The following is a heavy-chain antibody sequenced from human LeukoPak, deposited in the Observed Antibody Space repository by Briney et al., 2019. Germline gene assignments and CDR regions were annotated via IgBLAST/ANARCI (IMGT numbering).Heavy chain of an antibody. D-gene: IGHD6-13*01. CDR2: ISSSSSTI. V-gene: IGHV3-48*01. CDR3: ASSKGIAAAD. CDR1: GFTFSSYS. J-gene: IGHJ4*02. Sequence: GGSLRLSCAVSGFTFSSYSMNWVRQAPGKGLEWVSYISSSSSTIYYADSVKGRFTISRDNAKNSLYLQMNSLRAEDTAVYYCASSKGIAAADWGQGTLVTVSS.